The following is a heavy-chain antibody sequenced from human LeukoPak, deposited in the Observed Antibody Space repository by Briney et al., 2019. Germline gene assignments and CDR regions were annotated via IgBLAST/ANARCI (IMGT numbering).Heavy chain of an antibody. Sequence: PGGSLRLSCAASGFIFGDYSMNWVRQAPGKGLEWVSSIDSTSTYIYYADSVKGRFTISRDNAKSSLYLQMNSLRADDTAVYYCTGGSETYPYWGQGTLVTVSS. V-gene: IGHV3-21*01. CDR1: GFIFGDYS. CDR2: IDSTSTYI. D-gene: IGHD3-3*01. J-gene: IGHJ4*02. CDR3: TGGSETYPY.